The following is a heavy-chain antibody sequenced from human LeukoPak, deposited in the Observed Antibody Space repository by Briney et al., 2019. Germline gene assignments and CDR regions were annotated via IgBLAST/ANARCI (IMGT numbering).Heavy chain of an antibody. D-gene: IGHD3-10*01. J-gene: IGHJ6*03. CDR2: ISSSSSTI. Sequence: GGSLRLSCAASGFTFSSYSMNWVRQAPGKGLEWVSYISSSSSTIYYADSVKGRFTISRDNAKNSLYLQMNSLRAEDTAVYYCARDGNYYGSGSYYSLGTDYYYYYYMDVWGKGTTVTVSS. CDR1: GFTFSSYS. V-gene: IGHV3-48*01. CDR3: ARDGNYYGSGSYYSLGTDYYYYYYMDV.